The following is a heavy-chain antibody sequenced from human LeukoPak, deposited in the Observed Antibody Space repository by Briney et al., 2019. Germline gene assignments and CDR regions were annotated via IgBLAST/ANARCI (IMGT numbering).Heavy chain of an antibody. V-gene: IGHV1-69*04. D-gene: IGHD2-15*01. Sequence: SVKVSCKASGGTFSSYAISWVRQAPGQGLEWMGRIIPILGIANYAQKFQGRVTITADKSTSTAYMELSSLRSEDTAVYYCARDGVGCSGGSCYSNWGQGTLVTVSS. CDR2: IIPILGIA. CDR1: GGTFSSYA. CDR3: ARDGVGCSGGSCYSN. J-gene: IGHJ4*02.